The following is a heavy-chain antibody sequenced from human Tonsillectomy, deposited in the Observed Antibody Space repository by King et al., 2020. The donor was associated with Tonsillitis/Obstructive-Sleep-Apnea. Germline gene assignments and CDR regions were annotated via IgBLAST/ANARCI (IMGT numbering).Heavy chain of an antibody. CDR2: ISSRATTI. V-gene: IGHV3-48*03. J-gene: IGHJ6*02. CDR1: GFTFSSYE. Sequence: EVQLVESGGGLVQPGGSLRLSCAASGFTFSSYEMTWVRQAPGKGLEWVSYISSRATTIYYADSVKGRFTISRDNAKNSLYLQMNSLRAEDTAVYYCARDGFYSYYYGMDVWGQGTTVTVSS. D-gene: IGHD2-2*03. CDR3: ARDGFYSYYYGMDV.